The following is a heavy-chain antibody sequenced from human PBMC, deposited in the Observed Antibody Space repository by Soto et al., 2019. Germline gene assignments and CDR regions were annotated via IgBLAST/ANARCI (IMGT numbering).Heavy chain of an antibody. CDR2: INPSGGST. J-gene: IGHJ4*02. Sequence: ASVKVSCKASGYTFTSYYMHWVRQAPGQGLEWMGIINPSGGSTSYAQKFQGRVTMTRDTSTSTVYMELSSLRSEDTALYYCARDPRPLAVAGTFDYWGQGTLVTVSS. CDR1: GYTFTSYY. CDR3: ARDPRPLAVAGTFDY. V-gene: IGHV1-46*01. D-gene: IGHD6-19*01.